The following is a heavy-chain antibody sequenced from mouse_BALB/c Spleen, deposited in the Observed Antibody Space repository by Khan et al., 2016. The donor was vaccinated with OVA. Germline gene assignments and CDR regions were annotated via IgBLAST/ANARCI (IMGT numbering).Heavy chain of an antibody. CDR3: ARSNYGNFAY. CDR2: ISSGGDNT. J-gene: IGHJ3*01. CDR1: GFTFSSYT. Sequence: EVALVESGGGLVKPGGSLKLSCAASGFTFSSYTMSWIRQTPEKRLEWVATISSGGDNTYYPDSVKGRFTISRDNAKNNLYLQMSSLRSEDTALYYCARSNYGNFAYWGQGTLVTVSA. V-gene: IGHV5-9*03. D-gene: IGHD2-1*01.